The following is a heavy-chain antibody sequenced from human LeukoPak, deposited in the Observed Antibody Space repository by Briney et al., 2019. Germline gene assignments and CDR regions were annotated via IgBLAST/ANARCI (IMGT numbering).Heavy chain of an antibody. CDR3: ARAEEDYYDNSGYSNWLDP. D-gene: IGHD3-22*01. V-gene: IGHV3-53*01. CDR2: IYSGGST. J-gene: IGHJ5*02. Sequence: GGSLRLSCAASGFTVSSNYLSWVRQAPGKGLEWVSVIYSGGSTYYADSVKGRFIISRDNSKNTLYLQMNSLRAEDTAVYYCARAEEDYYDNSGYSNWLDPWGQGTLVTVSS. CDR1: GFTVSSNY.